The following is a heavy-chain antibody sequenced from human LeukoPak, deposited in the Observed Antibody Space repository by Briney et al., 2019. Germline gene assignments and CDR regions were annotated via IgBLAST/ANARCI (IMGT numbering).Heavy chain of an antibody. CDR3: ARPRDSSRWCVFLY. CDR2: IGVSGGST. V-gene: IGHV3-23*01. D-gene: IGHD6-13*01. Sequence: GGSLRLSCAASGFTFSSSAMSWVRQAPGKGLEWVSSIGVSGGSTYYADSVKGRFTISRDNSKNTLYLQMNSLRAEDTAVYYCARPRDSSRWCVFLYWGQGTLVTVSS. J-gene: IGHJ4*02. CDR1: GFTFSSSA.